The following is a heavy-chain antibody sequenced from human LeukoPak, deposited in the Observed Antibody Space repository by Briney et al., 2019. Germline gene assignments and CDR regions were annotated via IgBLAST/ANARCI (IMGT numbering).Heavy chain of an antibody. Sequence: PGGSLRLSCEASGFTFSSYAMSWVRQAPGKGLEWVSAISGSGGSTYYADSVKGRFTISRDNSKNTLYLQMNSLRAEDTAVYYCAKDSQLLWFGELPIYYYYGMDVWGQGTTVTVSS. CDR3: AKDSQLLWFGELPIYYYYGMDV. CDR2: ISGSGGST. CDR1: GFTFSSYA. J-gene: IGHJ6*02. D-gene: IGHD3-10*01. V-gene: IGHV3-23*01.